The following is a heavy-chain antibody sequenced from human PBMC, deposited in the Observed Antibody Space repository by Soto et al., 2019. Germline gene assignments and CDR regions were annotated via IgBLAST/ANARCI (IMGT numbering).Heavy chain of an antibody. V-gene: IGHV4-39*01. CDR3: ARRPPLYASESSRFDI. Sequence: SETLSRTCSVSVGCISDSGNYWGFIRRPPGKGRERIGTMDYSGDTSYSPSLRSRVTISADTSKNQFSLRLSSVSVADTAVYYCARRPPLYASESSRFDIWGQGALVTVPQ. CDR1: VGCISDSGNY. D-gene: IGHD3-10*01. J-gene: IGHJ4*02. CDR2: MDYSGDT.